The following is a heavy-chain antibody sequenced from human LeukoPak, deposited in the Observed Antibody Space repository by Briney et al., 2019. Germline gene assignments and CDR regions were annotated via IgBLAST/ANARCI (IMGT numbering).Heavy chain of an antibody. D-gene: IGHD6-13*01. J-gene: IGHJ5*02. CDR1: GFTFSSYS. V-gene: IGHV3-48*01. CDR2: ISSSSSTI. Sequence: GGSLRLSCAASGFTFSSYSMNWVRQAPGKGLEWVSYISSSSSTIYYADSVKGRFTISRDNAKNSLYLQMNSLRAEDTAVYYCARVSSSSWGNWFDPWGQGTLVTVSS. CDR3: ARVSSSSWGNWFDP.